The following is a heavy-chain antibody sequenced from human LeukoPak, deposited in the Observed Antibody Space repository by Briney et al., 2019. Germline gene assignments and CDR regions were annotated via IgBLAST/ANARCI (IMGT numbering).Heavy chain of an antibody. CDR1: GGSFSNYY. V-gene: IGHV4-34*01. CDR3: ARRWNYGRNYYIDV. CDR2: INDSGRI. D-gene: IGHD1-7*01. Sequence: SETPSLTCAVYGGSFSNYYWSWIRQPPGKGLEWIGEINDSGRINYNPSLMSRVTVSVDTSKNQFSLRLTSVTATDTAAYYCARRWNYGRNYYIDVWGNGATVSVSS. J-gene: IGHJ6*03.